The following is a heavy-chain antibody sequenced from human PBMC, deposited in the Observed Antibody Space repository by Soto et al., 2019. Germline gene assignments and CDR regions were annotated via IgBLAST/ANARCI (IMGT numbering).Heavy chain of an antibody. J-gene: IGHJ4*02. D-gene: IGHD1-26*01. V-gene: IGHV3-21*01. Sequence: EVQLVESGGGLVKPGGSLRLSCAASGFTFSSYSMNWVRQAPGKGLEWVSSISSSSSYIYYADSVKGRFTISRDNAKNSLYLQMNSLRAEDTAVYYCARGRRVGATPVSGFDYWGQGTLVTVSS. CDR2: ISSSSSYI. CDR1: GFTFSSYS. CDR3: ARGRRVGATPVSGFDY.